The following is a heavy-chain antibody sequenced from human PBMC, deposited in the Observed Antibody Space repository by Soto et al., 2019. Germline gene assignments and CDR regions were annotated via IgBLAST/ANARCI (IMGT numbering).Heavy chain of an antibody. Sequence: PSETLSLTCTVSGGSISSSDFHWGWIRQPPGKGLEWIGSIYYSGTTYYNPSLKSRVTISVDTSKNQFSLKLGSVTAADTAVYYCARPSFGGVTPFVYWGQGTLVTSPQ. CDR2: IYYSGTT. D-gene: IGHD3-16*01. CDR3: ARPSFGGVTPFVY. V-gene: IGHV4-39*01. CDR1: GGSISSSDFH. J-gene: IGHJ4*02.